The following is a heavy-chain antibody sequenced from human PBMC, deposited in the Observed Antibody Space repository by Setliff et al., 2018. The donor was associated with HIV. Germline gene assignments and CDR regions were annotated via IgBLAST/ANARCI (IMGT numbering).Heavy chain of an antibody. Sequence: LSLTCIVSGGSISSGGYYWNWFRQPPGGGLEWIGEISHSGNTDYNSSLKSRVTISVDTSKKQFSLEMRSLTAADTAIYYCARDQRLPGVQPPYWYFDLWGRGTLVTVSS. D-gene: IGHD2-2*01. V-gene: IGHV4-39*07. CDR3: ARDQRLPGVQPPYWYFDL. CDR2: ISHSGNT. J-gene: IGHJ2*01. CDR1: GGSISSGGYY.